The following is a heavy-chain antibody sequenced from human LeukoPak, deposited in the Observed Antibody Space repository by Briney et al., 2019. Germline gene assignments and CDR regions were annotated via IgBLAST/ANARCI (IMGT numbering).Heavy chain of an antibody. Sequence: SETLSLTCTVSGGSFSTYYWSWIRQSPGKGLEWIGYIYYSGSTNYNPSLKSRVTISVDTSKNQFSLELSSVTAADTAVYYCAGAVQQLVYDYWGQGTLVTVSS. CDR3: AGAVQQLVYDY. J-gene: IGHJ4*02. CDR1: GGSFSTYY. V-gene: IGHV4-59*01. D-gene: IGHD6-13*01. CDR2: IYYSGST.